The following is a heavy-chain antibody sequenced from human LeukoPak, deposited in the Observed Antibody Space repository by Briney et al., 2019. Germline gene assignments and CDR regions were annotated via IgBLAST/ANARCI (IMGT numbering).Heavy chain of an antibody. J-gene: IGHJ4*02. CDR3: ARDQGSLTRSWYTGY. D-gene: IGHD6-13*01. V-gene: IGHV1-2*06. CDR2: INPYSGDT. Sequence: GASVKVSCKASGYTFTGYHIHWVRQAPGQRLEWMGRINPYSGDTNFAQKFQRRVTMTRDTSITTAYMDLSSLTPDDTAVYFCARDQGSLTRSWYTGYWGQGTQVTVSS. CDR1: GYTFTGYH.